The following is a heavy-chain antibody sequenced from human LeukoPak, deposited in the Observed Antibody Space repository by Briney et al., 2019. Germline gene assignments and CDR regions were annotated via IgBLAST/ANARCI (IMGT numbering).Heavy chain of an antibody. Sequence: PGGSLRLSCAASGFTFSDYYMSWIRQAPGKGLEWVSYISSSSSYTNYADSVKGRFTISRDNAKNSLYLQMNSLRAEDTAAYYCARTLVILWFGELPQIDAFDIWGQGTMVTVSS. CDR1: GFTFSDYY. CDR3: ARTLVILWFGELPQIDAFDI. D-gene: IGHD3-10*01. V-gene: IGHV3-11*06. CDR2: ISSSSSYT. J-gene: IGHJ3*02.